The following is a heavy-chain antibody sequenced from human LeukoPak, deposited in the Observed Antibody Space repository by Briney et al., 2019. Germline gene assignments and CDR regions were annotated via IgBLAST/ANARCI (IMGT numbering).Heavy chain of an antibody. CDR2: IRYDGSNK. Sequence: GGSLRLSCAASGFTFSSYGMHWVRQAPGKGLEWVAFIRYDGSNKYYADSVKGRFTISRDNSKNTLYLQMNSLRAEDTAVYYCARAVTGYCTNGVCAVDYWGQGTLVTVSS. D-gene: IGHD2-8*01. J-gene: IGHJ4*02. CDR1: GFTFSSYG. CDR3: ARAVTGYCTNGVCAVDY. V-gene: IGHV3-30*02.